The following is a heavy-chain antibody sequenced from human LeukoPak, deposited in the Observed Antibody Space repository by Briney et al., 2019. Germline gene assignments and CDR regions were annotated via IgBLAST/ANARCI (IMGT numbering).Heavy chain of an antibody. CDR3: ARDVTPNWGLRGYFDY. D-gene: IGHD7-27*01. V-gene: IGHV3-33*01. CDR1: GFTFSSYG. J-gene: IGHJ4*02. CDR2: IWYDGSNK. Sequence: GGSLRLSCAASGFTFSSYGMHWVRQAPGKGPEWVAVIWYDGSNKYYADSVKGRFTISRDNSKNTLYLQMNSLRAEDTAVYYCARDVTPNWGLRGYFDYWGQGTLVTVSS.